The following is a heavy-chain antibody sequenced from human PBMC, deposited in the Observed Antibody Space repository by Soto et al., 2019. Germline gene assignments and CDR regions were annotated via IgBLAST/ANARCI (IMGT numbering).Heavy chain of an antibody. Sequence: EVQLLESGGGLVQPGGSLRLSCAASGLTFRNYAMTWVRQAPGKGPEWVSTVSGNGGETFYADSVKGRFTISRDNSKDTFYLIMQSLRVEDTAVYYCAKGGHKSCFDYWGQGTPVAVSS. CDR2: VSGNGGET. CDR1: GLTFRNYA. CDR3: AKGGHKSCFDY. J-gene: IGHJ4*02. V-gene: IGHV3-23*01.